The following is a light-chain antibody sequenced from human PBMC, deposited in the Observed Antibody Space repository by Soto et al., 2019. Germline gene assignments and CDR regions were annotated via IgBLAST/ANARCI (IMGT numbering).Light chain of an antibody. Sequence: NFMLTQPHSVSASPGKTVTISCTGSSGSIASNYVQWYQQRPGSAPTAVIYEDNQRHSGVPDRFSGSIDRSSNSASLTISGLKTEDEAAYYCQSYDSSSMVFGGGTKLTVL. V-gene: IGLV6-57*02. CDR3: QSYDSSSMV. J-gene: IGLJ2*01. CDR2: EDN. CDR1: SGSIASNY.